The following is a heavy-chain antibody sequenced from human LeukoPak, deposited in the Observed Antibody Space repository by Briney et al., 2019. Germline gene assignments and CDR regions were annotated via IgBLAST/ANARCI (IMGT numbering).Heavy chain of an antibody. D-gene: IGHD1-26*01. V-gene: IGHV4-59*01. CDR2: IYYSGST. J-gene: IGHJ5*02. CDR1: GGSLSSYY. Sequence: SETLSLTCTVSGGSLSSYYWSWIRQPPGKGLEWIGYIYYSGSTNYNPSLKSRVTISVDTSKNQFSLKLSSVTAADTAVYYCARDPGSIVGATRGWFDPWGQGTLVTVSP. CDR3: ARDPGSIVGATRGWFDP.